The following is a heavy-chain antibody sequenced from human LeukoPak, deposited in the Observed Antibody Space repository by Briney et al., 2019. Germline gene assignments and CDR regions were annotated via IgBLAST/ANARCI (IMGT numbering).Heavy chain of an antibody. CDR1: GGSISSYY. J-gene: IGHJ5*02. CDR3: ARAYSSSWYFNWFDP. D-gene: IGHD6-13*01. CDR2: IYHSGST. Sequence: SETLSLTCTVSGGSISSYYWSWIRQPPGKGLEWIGTIYHSGSTYYNASLESRVTISVDTSKNQFSLKLSSVTAADTAVYYCARAYSSSWYFNWFDPWGQGTLVTVSS. V-gene: IGHV4-59*04.